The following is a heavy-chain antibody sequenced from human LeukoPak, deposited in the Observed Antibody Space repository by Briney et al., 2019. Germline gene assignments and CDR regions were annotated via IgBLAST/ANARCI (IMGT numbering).Heavy chain of an antibody. CDR3: AKARWEPNFDY. J-gene: IGHJ4*02. Sequence: GGSLRLSCGASGFTFDDYAMHWVRQGPGKSLEWVSLINENGDIAYYGDSVRGRFTVSRDNAKNSLYLQMDSLTTEDTALYYCAKARWEPNFDYWGQGTLVTVSS. CDR2: INENGDIA. V-gene: IGHV3-43*02. D-gene: IGHD1-26*01. CDR1: GFTFDDYA.